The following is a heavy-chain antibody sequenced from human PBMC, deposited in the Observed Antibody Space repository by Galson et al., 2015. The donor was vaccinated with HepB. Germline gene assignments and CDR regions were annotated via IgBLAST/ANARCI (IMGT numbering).Heavy chain of an antibody. CDR3: ARHRMTGKYFYFDS. Sequence: QSGAEVKKPGESLRISCAGSGYIFTTYWISWVRQMPGKGLEWMGRIDPSDSYTPYSPSFQGHVTMSADKSISTAYLQLNGLKASDTAMYYCARHRMTGKYFYFDSWGQGTLITVSS. CDR2: IDPSDSYT. V-gene: IGHV5-10-1*01. J-gene: IGHJ4*02. D-gene: IGHD3-9*01. CDR1: GYIFTTYW.